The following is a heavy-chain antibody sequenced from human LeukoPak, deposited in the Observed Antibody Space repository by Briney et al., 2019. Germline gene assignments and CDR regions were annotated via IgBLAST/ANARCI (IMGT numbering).Heavy chain of an antibody. Sequence: PSETLSLTCAVYGGSFSGYYWSWIRQPPGKGLEWIGEINHSGSTNYNPSLKSRVTISVDTSKNQFSLKLSSVTAADTAVYYCARSYYDILTGYFDAFDIWGQGTMVTVSS. CDR1: GGSFSGYY. CDR3: ARSYYDILTGYFDAFDI. D-gene: IGHD3-9*01. J-gene: IGHJ3*02. V-gene: IGHV4-34*01. CDR2: INHSGST.